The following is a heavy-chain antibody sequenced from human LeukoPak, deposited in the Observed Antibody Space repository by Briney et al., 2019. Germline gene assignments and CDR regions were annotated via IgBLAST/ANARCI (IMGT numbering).Heavy chain of an antibody. CDR3: AREVVVAAISPDYYYYMDV. J-gene: IGHJ6*03. D-gene: IGHD2-15*01. CDR2: IYTSGST. Sequence: SETLSLTCTVSGGSISSYYWSWIRQPAGKGLEWIGRIYTSGSTNYNPSLKSRVTMSVDTSKNQFSLKLSSVTAADTAVYYCAREVVVAAISPDYYYYMDVWGKGTTVT. CDR1: GGSISSYY. V-gene: IGHV4-4*07.